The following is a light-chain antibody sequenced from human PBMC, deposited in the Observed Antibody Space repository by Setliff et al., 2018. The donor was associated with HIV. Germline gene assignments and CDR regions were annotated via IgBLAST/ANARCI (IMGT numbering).Light chain of an antibody. CDR2: AAP. CDR1: HGLDNC. CDR3: QQHFDSPPT. J-gene: IGKJ1*01. V-gene: IGKV1-NL1*01. Sequence: DIQLTQSPTSLSASVGDRVTITCRASHGLDNCLAWYQHKPGKAPKLLLYAAPRLQPGVPSRFSGSGAGTVYILTISSLQPEDSATYYCQQHFDSPPTFGPGTKVDIK.